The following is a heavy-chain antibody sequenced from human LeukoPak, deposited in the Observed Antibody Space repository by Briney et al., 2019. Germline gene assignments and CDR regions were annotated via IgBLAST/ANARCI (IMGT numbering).Heavy chain of an antibody. D-gene: IGHD6-19*01. CDR3: ARDGTAVAGIHY. Sequence: GGSLRLSCAASGFTFSSYAMSWVRQAPGKGLEWVSAISGSGDSTYYGDSVKGRFTISRDNSKNTLYLQMNSLRAEDTAVYYCARDGTAVAGIHYWGQGTLVTVSS. CDR2: ISGSGDST. V-gene: IGHV3-23*01. CDR1: GFTFSSYA. J-gene: IGHJ4*02.